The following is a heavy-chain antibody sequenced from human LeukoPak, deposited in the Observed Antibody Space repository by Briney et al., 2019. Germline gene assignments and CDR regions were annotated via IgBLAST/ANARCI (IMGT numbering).Heavy chain of an antibody. V-gene: IGHV3-48*01. CDR1: GFTFSSYS. CDR2: ISSSSSSTI. D-gene: IGHD3-22*01. J-gene: IGHJ4*02. CDR3: AKSTYYDSSVYYFDY. Sequence: PGGSLRLSCAASGFTFSSYSMNWVRQAPGKGLEWVSYISSSSSSTIYYADSVKGRFTISRDNAKNSLYLQMNSLRAEDTAVYYCAKSTYYDSSVYYFDYWGQGSLVTVSS.